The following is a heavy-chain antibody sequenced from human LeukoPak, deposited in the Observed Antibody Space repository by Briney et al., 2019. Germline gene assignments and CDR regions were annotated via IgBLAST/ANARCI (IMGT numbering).Heavy chain of an antibody. Sequence: ASVKVSCKVSVYTLTELSMHWVRQAPGKGLEWMGGFDPEDGETIYAQKFQGRVTMTEDTSTDTAYMELSSLRSEDTAVYYCARDWASYYYDSSGYFDYWGQGTLVTVSS. D-gene: IGHD3-22*01. CDR3: ARDWASYYYDSSGYFDY. CDR1: VYTLTELS. V-gene: IGHV1-24*01. J-gene: IGHJ4*02. CDR2: FDPEDGET.